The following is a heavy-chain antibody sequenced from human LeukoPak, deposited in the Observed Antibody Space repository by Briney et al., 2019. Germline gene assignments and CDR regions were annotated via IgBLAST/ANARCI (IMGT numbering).Heavy chain of an antibody. CDR3: ARNKYYYGSGNYGVPNWFDP. CDR1: GGSFSGYY. V-gene: IGHV4-34*01. Sequence: PSETLSLTCAVYGGSFSGYYWSWIRQPPGKGLEWIGEINHSGSTNYNPSLKSRVTISVDTSKNQFSLKLSSVTAADTAVYYCARNKYYYGSGNYGVPNWFDPWGQGTLVTVSS. J-gene: IGHJ5*02. CDR2: INHSGST. D-gene: IGHD3-10*01.